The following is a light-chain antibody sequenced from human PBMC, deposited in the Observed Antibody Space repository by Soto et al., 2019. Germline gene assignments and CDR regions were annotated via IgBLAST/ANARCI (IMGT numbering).Light chain of an antibody. CDR1: QSVLYSSNNKSY. J-gene: IGKJ1*01. V-gene: IGKV4-1*01. CDR3: QQYYGTPWT. Sequence: DIVMTQSPDSLAVSLGERATINCKSSQSVLYSSNNKSYLAWYQQKPGQPPKLLIYWASTRESGVPDRFSGSGSGTEFTLTISSLQAEDVVVYYCQQYYGTPWTFGQGTRVEIK. CDR2: WAS.